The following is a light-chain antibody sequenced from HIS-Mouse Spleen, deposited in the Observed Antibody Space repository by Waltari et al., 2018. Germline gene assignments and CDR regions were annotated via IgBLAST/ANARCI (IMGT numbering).Light chain of an antibody. Sequence: SYELTQPPSVSVSPGQTASITCSGDKLGDKYACWYQQKPGQSPVLVLYQDSKRPSGLPERVSGSHSGNTATLTISGTQAMDEADYYCQAWDSSTVVFGGGTKLTVL. J-gene: IGLJ2*01. CDR1: KLGDKY. CDR2: QDS. CDR3: QAWDSSTVV. V-gene: IGLV3-1*01.